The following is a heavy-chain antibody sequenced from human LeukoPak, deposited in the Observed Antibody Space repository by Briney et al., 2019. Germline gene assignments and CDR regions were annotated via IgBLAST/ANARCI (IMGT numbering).Heavy chain of an antibody. CDR3: ARKRRYSSSRAEEGDAFDI. Sequence: PSETLSLTCTVSGGSIGSCYWSWIRQPAGKGLEWIGRIYTSGSTNYNPSLKSRVTMSVDTSKNQFSLKLSSVTAADTAVYYCARKRRYSSSRAEEGDAFDIWGQGTMVTVSS. V-gene: IGHV4-4*07. CDR2: IYTSGST. D-gene: IGHD6-13*01. CDR1: GGSIGSCY. J-gene: IGHJ3*02.